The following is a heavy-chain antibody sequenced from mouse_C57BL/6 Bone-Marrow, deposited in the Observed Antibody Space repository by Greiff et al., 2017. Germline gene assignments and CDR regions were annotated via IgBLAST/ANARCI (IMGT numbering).Heavy chain of an antibody. CDR1: GYTFTSYG. CDR2: IYPRGGNT. CDR3: ARGGTVVATEYIDV. D-gene: IGHD1-1*01. V-gene: IGHV1-81*01. Sequence: QVQLQQSGAELARPGASVKLSCKASGYTFTSYGISWVKQSTGQGLEWIGEIYPRGGNTYYNEKFKGKATLTADKSSSTAYMEIRSLTSEDTAVYYCARGGTVVATEYIDVWGTGTTVTVSS. J-gene: IGHJ1*03.